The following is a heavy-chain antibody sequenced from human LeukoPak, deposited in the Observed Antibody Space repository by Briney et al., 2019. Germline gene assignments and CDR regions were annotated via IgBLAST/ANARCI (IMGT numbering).Heavy chain of an antibody. CDR3: ARVAATVTTNFYYYIDV. V-gene: IGHV3-23*01. D-gene: IGHD4-17*01. Sequence: GGSLRLSCAASGFTFSSYAMSWVRQAPGKGLEWVSAISGSGGSTYYADSVKGRFTISRDNSKNTLYLQMNSLRAEDTAVYYCARVAATVTTNFYYYIDVWGEGTTVTVSS. CDR2: ISGSGGST. J-gene: IGHJ6*03. CDR1: GFTFSSYA.